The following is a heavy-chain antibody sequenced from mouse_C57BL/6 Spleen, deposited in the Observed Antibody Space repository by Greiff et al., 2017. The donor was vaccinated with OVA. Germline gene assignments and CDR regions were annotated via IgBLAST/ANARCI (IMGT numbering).Heavy chain of an antibody. Sequence: VQLQQSGAELVKPGASVKMSCKASGYTFTSYWITWVKQRPGQGLEWIGDIYPGSGSTNYNEKFKSKATLTVDTSSSTAYMQLSSLTSEDSAVYYCAREDGYYLYFDVWGTGTTVTVSS. CDR2: IYPGSGST. V-gene: IGHV1-55*01. CDR1: GYTFTSYW. J-gene: IGHJ1*03. D-gene: IGHD2-3*01. CDR3: AREDGYYLYFDV.